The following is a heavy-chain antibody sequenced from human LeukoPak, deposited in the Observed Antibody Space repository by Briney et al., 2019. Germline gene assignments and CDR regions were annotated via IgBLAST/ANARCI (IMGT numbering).Heavy chain of an antibody. CDR3: TRSSFHYDSSGYYLEYFQH. CDR2: IRSKAYGETT. J-gene: IGHJ1*01. D-gene: IGHD3-22*01. Sequence: PGGSLRLSCTAPGFTFGDYAMSWFRQAPGKGLEWVGFIRSKAYGETTEYAASVKGRFTISRDDSKSIAYLQMNSLKTDDTAVYYCTRSSFHYDSSGYYLEYFQHWGQGTLVTVSS. V-gene: IGHV3-49*03. CDR1: GFTFGDYA.